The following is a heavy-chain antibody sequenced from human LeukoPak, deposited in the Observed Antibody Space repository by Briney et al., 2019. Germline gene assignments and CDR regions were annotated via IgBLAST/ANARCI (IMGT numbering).Heavy chain of an antibody. CDR1: GGSISSSY. CDR3: ARGRVSSSTWYSTYYYYFYMDV. D-gene: IGHD4-11*01. CDR2: IYTIGST. Sequence: TSETLSLTFTGPGGSISSSYWSWIRKPARNVLDWIGPIYTIGSTNYNPSLKSRVTMSVDTSKNLFSLRLRSVTAADTAVYFCARGRVSSSTWYSTYYYYFYMDVWGKGTTVTVSS. V-gene: IGHV4-4*07. J-gene: IGHJ6*03.